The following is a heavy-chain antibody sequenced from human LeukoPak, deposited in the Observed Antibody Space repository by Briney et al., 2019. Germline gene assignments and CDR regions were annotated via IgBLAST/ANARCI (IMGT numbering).Heavy chain of an antibody. CDR2: IIPRLGIA. CDR3: ARDNYAGANWFDP. Sequence: ASVKVSCKASGDTFSSYAINWVRQAPGQGLEWMGRIIPRLGIANHAQKFQGRVTITADKSTSTAYMELSSLRSEDTAVYYCARDNYAGANWFDPWGQGTLVTVSS. D-gene: IGHD1-7*01. CDR1: GDTFSSYA. V-gene: IGHV1-69*04. J-gene: IGHJ5*02.